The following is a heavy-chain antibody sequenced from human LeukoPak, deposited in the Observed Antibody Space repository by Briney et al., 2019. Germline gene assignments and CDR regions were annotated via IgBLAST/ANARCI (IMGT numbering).Heavy chain of an antibody. J-gene: IGHJ4*02. V-gene: IGHV3-30*04. CDR1: GFTFSSYA. D-gene: IGHD3-22*01. CDR2: ISYDGSNK. CDR3: ARGAHFHYSDSSGSFDY. Sequence: PGRSLRLSCAASGFTFSSYAMHWVRQAPGKGLEWVAVISYDGSNKYYADSVKGRFTISRDNSKNTLYLQMNSLRAEDTAVYYCARGAHFHYSDSSGSFDYWGQGTLVTVSS.